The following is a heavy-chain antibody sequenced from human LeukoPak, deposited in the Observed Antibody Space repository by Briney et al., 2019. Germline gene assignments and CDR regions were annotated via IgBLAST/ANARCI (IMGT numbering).Heavy chain of an antibody. CDR1: GFTFSSYA. CDR3: VKRDFGDFVGGNYFFDY. CDR2: TSGAGGTT. V-gene: IGHV3-23*01. Sequence: GGSLRLSCAASGFTFSSYAMSWVRQAPGKGLEWVSATSGAGGTTYFADSVRGRFGISRDNSKNILYLQMKSLRAEDTAVYYCVKRDFGDFVGGNYFFDYWGQGTLVTVSS. J-gene: IGHJ4*02. D-gene: IGHD4-17*01.